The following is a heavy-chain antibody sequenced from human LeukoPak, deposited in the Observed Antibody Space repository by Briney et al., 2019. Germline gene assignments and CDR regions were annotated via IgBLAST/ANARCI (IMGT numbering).Heavy chain of an antibody. Sequence: GGSLRLSCAASGFTFSSYAMHWVRQAPGKGLEWGAVISYDGSNKYYADSVKGRFTISRDNSKNTLYLQVNSLRAEDTAVYYCARDGAYAADYYDSSGYHYWGQGTLVTVSS. J-gene: IGHJ4*02. CDR3: ARDGAYAADYYDSSGYHY. D-gene: IGHD3-22*01. CDR1: GFTFSSYA. CDR2: ISYDGSNK. V-gene: IGHV3-30*04.